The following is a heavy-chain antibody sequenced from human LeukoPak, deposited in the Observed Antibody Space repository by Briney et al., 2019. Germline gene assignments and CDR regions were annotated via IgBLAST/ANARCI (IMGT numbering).Heavy chain of an antibody. CDR3: ARDFPTITSWYYFDY. CDR1: GGSISSSSYY. D-gene: IGHD2-2*01. Sequence: VKPSETLSLTCTVSGGSISSSSYYWGWIRQPPGKGPEWIGSIYYSGSTYYNPSLKSRVTISVDTSKNQFSLKLSSVTAADTAVYYCARDFPTITSWYYFDYWGQGALVVVSS. CDR2: IYYSGST. J-gene: IGHJ4*02. V-gene: IGHV4-39*07.